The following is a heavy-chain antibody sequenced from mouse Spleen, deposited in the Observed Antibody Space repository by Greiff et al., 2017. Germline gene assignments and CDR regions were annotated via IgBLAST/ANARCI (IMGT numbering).Heavy chain of an antibody. J-gene: IGHJ2*01. Sequence: QVQLQQPGAELVRPGASVKLSCKASGYTFTSYWINWVKQRPGQGLEWIGNIYPSDSYTNYNQKFKDKATLTVDKSSSTAYMQLSSPTSEDSAVYYCTRVDDYERRYYFDYWGQGTTLTVSS. CDR1: GYTFTSYW. CDR2: IYPSDSYT. CDR3: TRVDDYERRYYFDY. D-gene: IGHD2-4*01. V-gene: IGHV1-69*02.